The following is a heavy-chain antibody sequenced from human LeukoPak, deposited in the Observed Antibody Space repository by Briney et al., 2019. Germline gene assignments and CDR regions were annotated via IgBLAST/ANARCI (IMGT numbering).Heavy chain of an antibody. V-gene: IGHV3-30-3*01. CDR3: ARSESRAPLDY. J-gene: IGHJ4*02. CDR1: GFTFSSYA. CDR2: ISYDGSNK. Sequence: GGSLRLSCAASGFTFSSYAMHWVSQAPGKGLEWVAVISYDGSNKYYADSVKGRFTISRDNSKNTLYLQMNSLRAEDTAVYYCARSESRAPLDYWGQGTLVTVSS. D-gene: IGHD3-10*01.